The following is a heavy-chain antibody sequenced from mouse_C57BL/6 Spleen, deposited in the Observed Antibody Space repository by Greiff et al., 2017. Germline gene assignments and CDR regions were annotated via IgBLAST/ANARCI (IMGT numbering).Heavy chain of an antibody. D-gene: IGHD2-14*01. J-gene: IGHJ3*01. CDR3: ARGYEEGPGLAY. CDR2: IYPGSGST. Sequence: VQLQQPGAELVKPGASVKMSCKASGYTFTSYWITWVKQRPGQGLEWIGGIYPGSGSTNYNEKFKSKATLTVDTSSSTAYMQLSSLTSEDSAVYYCARGYEEGPGLAYWGQGTLVTVSA. CDR1: GYTFTSYW. V-gene: IGHV1-55*01.